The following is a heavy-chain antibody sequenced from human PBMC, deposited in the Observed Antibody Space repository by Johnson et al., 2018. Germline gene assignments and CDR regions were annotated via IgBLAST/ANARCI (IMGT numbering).Heavy chain of an antibody. Sequence: QVQLVESGAEVKKPGSSVKVSCKASGGTFSSYAISWVRQAPGQGLEWMGGIIPIFGTANYAQKFQGRVTITADESTSTAYMERSSLRSDDTAVYYCARDLVTIFGVVTNYYYYGMDVWGQGTTVTVSS. D-gene: IGHD3-3*01. CDR1: GGTFSSYA. CDR3: ARDLVTIFGVVTNYYYYGMDV. J-gene: IGHJ6*02. V-gene: IGHV1-69*01. CDR2: IIPIFGTA.